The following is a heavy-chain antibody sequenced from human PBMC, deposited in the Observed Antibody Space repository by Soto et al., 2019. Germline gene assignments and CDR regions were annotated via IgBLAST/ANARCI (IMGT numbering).Heavy chain of an antibody. V-gene: IGHV1-18*01. J-gene: IGHJ6*02. CDR3: ARIPPLGYVYYYYGMDV. CDR2: ISAYNGNT. CDR1: GYTFTSYG. D-gene: IGHD5-12*01. Sequence: ASVKVSCKASGYTFTSYGISWVRQAPGQGLEWMGWISAYNGNTNYAQKLQGRVTMTTDTSTSTAYMELRSLRSDDTAVYYCARIPPLGYVYYYYGMDVWGQGTTVTVS.